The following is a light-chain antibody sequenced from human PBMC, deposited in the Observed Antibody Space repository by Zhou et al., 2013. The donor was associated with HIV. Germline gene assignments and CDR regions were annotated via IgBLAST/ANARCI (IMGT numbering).Light chain of an antibody. J-gene: IGKJ2*01. CDR1: QNIDNW. V-gene: IGKV1-39*01. Sequence: DVHMTQSPPTLSASVGDRVNITCRASQNIDNWLAWYQQKPGKAPTLLIYKASNLQNGVPSRFSGSGSGADFTLTINSLQPEDFATYFCQQSYSVPPTFGQGTKLEI. CDR2: KAS. CDR3: QQSYSVPPT.